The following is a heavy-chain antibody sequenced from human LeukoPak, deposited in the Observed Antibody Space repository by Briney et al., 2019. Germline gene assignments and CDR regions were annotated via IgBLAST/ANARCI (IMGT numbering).Heavy chain of an antibody. CDR3: ARTTGVGYCSSTSCRGLYYYYGMDV. J-gene: IGHJ6*02. D-gene: IGHD2-2*01. CDR2: IYYSGST. Sequence: SQTLSLTCTVSGGSISSGGYYWSWIRQHPGKGLEWIGYIYYSGSTYYNPSLKSRVTISVDTSKNQFSLRLSSVTAADTAVYYCARTTGVGYCSSTSCRGLYYYYGMDVWGQGTTVTVSS. V-gene: IGHV4-31*03. CDR1: GGSISSGGYY.